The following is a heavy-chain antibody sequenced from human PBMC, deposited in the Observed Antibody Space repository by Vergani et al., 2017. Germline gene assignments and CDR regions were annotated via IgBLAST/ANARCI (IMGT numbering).Heavy chain of an antibody. D-gene: IGHD3-3*01. CDR1: GGTFSSYA. CDR2: IIPIFGTA. J-gene: IGHJ6*02. V-gene: IGHV1-69*06. Sequence: QVQLVQSGAEVKKPGSSVKVSCKASGGTFSSYAISWVRQAPGQGLEWMGGIIPIFGTANYAQKFQGRVTITADKSTSTAYMGLSSLRSEDTAVYYCARDWRIFGVVTDYYYYGMDVWGQGTTVTVSS. CDR3: ARDWRIFGVVTDYYYYGMDV.